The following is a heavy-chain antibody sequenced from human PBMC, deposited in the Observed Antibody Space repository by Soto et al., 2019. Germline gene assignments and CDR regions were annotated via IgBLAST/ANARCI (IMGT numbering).Heavy chain of an antibody. J-gene: IGHJ4*02. V-gene: IGHV4-59*01. Sequence: PSETLSLTCTVSGGSISSYYWSWIRQPPGKGLEWIGYIYYSGSTNYNPSLESRVAISVDTSKNQFSLKLSSVTAADTAVYYCARGRGAPRAYYYDSSGYYYFDYWGQGTLVTVSS. CDR1: GGSISSYY. CDR3: ARGRGAPRAYYYDSSGYYYFDY. CDR2: IYYSGST. D-gene: IGHD3-22*01.